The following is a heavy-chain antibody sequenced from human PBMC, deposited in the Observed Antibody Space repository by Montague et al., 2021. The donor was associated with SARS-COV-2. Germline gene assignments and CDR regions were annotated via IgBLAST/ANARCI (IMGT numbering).Heavy chain of an antibody. CDR1: GFTFSSYG. Sequence: SLRLSCAASGFTFSSYGMHWVRQAPGKGLEWVAVIWYDGSNKYYADSVKGRFTISRDNSKNTLYLQMNSLRAGDTAVYYCARGLKTSDFWSGTVEWLGDYYYYGMDVWGQGTTVTVSS. CDR3: ARGLKTSDFWSGTVEWLGDYYYYGMDV. CDR2: IWYDGSNK. V-gene: IGHV3-33*01. J-gene: IGHJ6*02. D-gene: IGHD3-3*01.